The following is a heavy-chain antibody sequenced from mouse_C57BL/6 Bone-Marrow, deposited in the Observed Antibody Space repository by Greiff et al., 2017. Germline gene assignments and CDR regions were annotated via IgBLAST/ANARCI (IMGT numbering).Heavy chain of an antibody. CDR2: IFPGDSST. D-gene: IGHD1-1*01. CDR1: GYTFINYD. CDR3: ARSPAYGSSWYFDV. Sequence: QVQLQQSGAELVKPGASVKLSCKASGYTFINYDINWVRQRPEQGLEWLGWIFPGDSSTKYNEKFKGKATLTTDKSSSTAYMQPSRLTSEDSAVYFCARSPAYGSSWYFDVWGAGTTVTVSS. J-gene: IGHJ1*01. V-gene: IGHV1S56*01.